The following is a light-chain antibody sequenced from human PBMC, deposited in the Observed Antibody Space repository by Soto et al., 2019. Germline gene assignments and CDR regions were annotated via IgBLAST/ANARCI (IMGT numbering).Light chain of an antibody. CDR1: QSVGGN. V-gene: IGKV3-15*01. CDR3: QQYDNWLLYT. Sequence: EIVMTQSPATLSVPLGERVTLSCRASQSVGGNLAWYQQKPGQAPRLLMYYASTRATGFPARFSGSGSGTEFTLTISSLQSEDFAVYYCQQYDNWLLYTFGQGTKLEIK. J-gene: IGKJ2*01. CDR2: YAS.